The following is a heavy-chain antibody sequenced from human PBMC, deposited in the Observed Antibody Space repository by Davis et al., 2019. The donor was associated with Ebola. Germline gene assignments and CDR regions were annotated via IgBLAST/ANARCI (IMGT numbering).Heavy chain of an antibody. CDR2: INHSGST. V-gene: IGHV4-34*01. Sequence: MPGGSLRLSCAVYGGSFSGYYWSWIRQPPGKGLEWIGEINHSGSTNYNPSLKSRVTISVDTSKNQFSLKLSSVTAADTAVYYCARETGYYYDSSGYYASYYFDYWGQGTLVTVSS. J-gene: IGHJ4*02. CDR1: GGSFSGYY. D-gene: IGHD3-22*01. CDR3: ARETGYYYDSSGYYASYYFDY.